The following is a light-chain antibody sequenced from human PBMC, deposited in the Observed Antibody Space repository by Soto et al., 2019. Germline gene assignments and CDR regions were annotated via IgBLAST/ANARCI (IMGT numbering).Light chain of an antibody. V-gene: IGKV3-11*01. CDR2: DAS. CDR1: QSVTRY. J-gene: IGKJ5*01. Sequence: ETVLTQSPATLSLSPGERATLSCRASQSVTRYLAWYQQKPGQAPRLLIYDASNRATGIPARFSGSGSGTDFTLTISSLEPEDFAVYYCQQRSDWPRIIFGQGTRLEIK. CDR3: QQRSDWPRII.